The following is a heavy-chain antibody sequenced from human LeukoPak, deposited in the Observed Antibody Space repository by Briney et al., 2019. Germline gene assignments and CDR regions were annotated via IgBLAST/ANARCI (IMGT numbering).Heavy chain of an antibody. CDR1: GFTFSSYA. CDR3: ARDSSWYYFDY. CDR2: ISSNGGST. Sequence: GGSLRLSCAASGFTFSSYAMHWVRQAPGKGLEYVSAISSNGGSTYYANSVKGRFTISRDNSKNTLYLQMGSLRAEDMAVYYCARDSSWYYFDYWGQGTLVIVSS. D-gene: IGHD6-13*01. V-gene: IGHV3-64*01. J-gene: IGHJ4*02.